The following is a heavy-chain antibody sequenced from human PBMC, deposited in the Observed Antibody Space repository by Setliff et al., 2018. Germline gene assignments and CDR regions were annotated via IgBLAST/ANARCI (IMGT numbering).Heavy chain of an antibody. CDR1: GGSISSYY. CDR3: ARFTGTTPYYYGMDV. Sequence: SETLSLTCTVSGGSISSYYWSWIRQPPGKGLEWIGYIYYSGSTNYNPSLKSRVTISVDTSKNQFSLKLSSVTAADTAVYYCARFTGTTPYYYGMDVWGQGTTVTVSS. D-gene: IGHD1-7*01. J-gene: IGHJ6*02. CDR2: IYYSGST. V-gene: IGHV4-59*12.